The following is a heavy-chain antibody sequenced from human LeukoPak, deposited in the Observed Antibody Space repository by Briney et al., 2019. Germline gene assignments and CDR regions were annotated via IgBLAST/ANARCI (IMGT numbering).Heavy chain of an antibody. CDR1: GGTFSSYA. D-gene: IGHD6-13*01. CDR2: IIPIFGTA. CDR3: ARETAAAGNDAFDI. J-gene: IGHJ3*02. V-gene: IGHV1-69*05. Sequence: ASVKVSCRASGGTFSSYAISWVRQAPGQGLEWMGRIIPIFGTANYAQKFQGRVTITTDESTSTAYMGLSSLRSEDTAVYYCARETAAAGNDAFDIWGQGTMVTVSS.